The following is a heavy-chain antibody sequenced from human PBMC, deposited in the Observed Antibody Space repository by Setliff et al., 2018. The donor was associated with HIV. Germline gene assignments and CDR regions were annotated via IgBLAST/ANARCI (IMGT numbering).Heavy chain of an antibody. CDR2: IYHSGST. D-gene: IGHD2-2*01. CDR1: GGSISSSNW. Sequence: KTSETLSLTCAVSGGSISSSNWWSWVRQPPGKGLEWIGEIYHSGSTNYNPSLKSRVTISVDKSKNQFSLNLSSVTAADTAVYYCARLGTSTDPRWLQYFDYWGQGTLVTAPQ. V-gene: IGHV4-4*02. J-gene: IGHJ4*02. CDR3: ARLGTSTDPRWLQYFDY.